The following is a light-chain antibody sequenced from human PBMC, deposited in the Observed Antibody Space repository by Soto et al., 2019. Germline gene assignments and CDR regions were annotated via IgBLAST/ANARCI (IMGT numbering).Light chain of an antibody. J-gene: IGLJ1*01. V-gene: IGLV1-44*01. CDR3: AAWDDSLNAL. Sequence: QSALTQPPSASGTPGQRITITCSGSSSNIGDNPVNWYQQLPGAAPKLLIYINDQRPSGVPDRFSGSKSGTSASLAISGLHPEDEADYYGAAWDDSLNALFGTGTKVTVL. CDR1: SSNIGDNP. CDR2: IND.